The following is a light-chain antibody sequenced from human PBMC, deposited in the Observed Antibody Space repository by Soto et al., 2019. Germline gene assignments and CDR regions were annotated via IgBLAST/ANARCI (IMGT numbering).Light chain of an antibody. CDR1: QCILIY. Sequence: DIQLTQSPSFLSASVGDRVTITCRASQCILIYLAWYQQRPGKAPELLIYGASTLRPGGASRFSGSGSGTEFTLTISSLQPEDFATYFCQQLHPFPPFFTFGPGTKVDIK. CDR3: QQLHPFPPFFT. J-gene: IGKJ3*01. CDR2: GAS. V-gene: IGKV1-9*01.